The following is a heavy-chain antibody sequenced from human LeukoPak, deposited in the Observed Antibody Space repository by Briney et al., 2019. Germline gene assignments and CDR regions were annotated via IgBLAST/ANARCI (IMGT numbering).Heavy chain of an antibody. CDR1: GDSVSSNSAS. CDR2: TFYTSKWNN. Sequence: PSQTLSLTCAISGDSVSSNSASWNWFRQSPSRGLEWLGRTFYTSKWNNDYAVSAKSRITINPDTSKNHFSLQLNSVTPEDTAVYYCARRRYYDYTGFFDYWGQGTLVTVSS. CDR3: ARRRYYDYTGFFDY. D-gene: IGHD3-22*01. V-gene: IGHV6-1*01. J-gene: IGHJ4*02.